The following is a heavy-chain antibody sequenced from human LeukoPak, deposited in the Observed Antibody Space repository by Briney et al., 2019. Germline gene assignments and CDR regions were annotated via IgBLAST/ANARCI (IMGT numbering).Heavy chain of an antibody. CDR2: IRYDGSNK. J-gene: IGHJ4*02. Sequence: PGGSLRLSCAVSGYTFSNAWMSWVRQAPGKGLEWVAFIRYDGSNKYYADSVKGRFTISRDNSKNTLYLQMNSLRAEDTAVYYRAKERQGLTMVRGANGPPFGYWGQGTLVTVSS. V-gene: IGHV3-30*02. CDR1: GYTFSNAW. CDR3: AKERQGLTMVRGANGPPFGY. D-gene: IGHD3-10*01.